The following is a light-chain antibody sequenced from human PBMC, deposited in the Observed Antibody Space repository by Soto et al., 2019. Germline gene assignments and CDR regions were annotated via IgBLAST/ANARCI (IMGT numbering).Light chain of an antibody. CDR3: QLLSVNRPLT. CDR2: AAS. Sequence: DIQLTQSPSFLSASVGDRVTITCRASQAISGYLAWYQQQPGKAPRLLIYAASTLQSGVPSRFSGSGSGTEFTLTVRSLQPEDFASYYCQLLSVNRPLTFGGGTKVDIK. J-gene: IGKJ4*01. CDR1: QAISGY. V-gene: IGKV1-9*01.